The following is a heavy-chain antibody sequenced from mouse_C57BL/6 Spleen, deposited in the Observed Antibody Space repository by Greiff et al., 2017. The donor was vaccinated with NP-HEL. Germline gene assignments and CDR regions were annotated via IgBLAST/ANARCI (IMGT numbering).Heavy chain of an antibody. D-gene: IGHD1-1*01. CDR1: GFNIKDYY. CDR3: ARSGGSGGDYAMDY. V-gene: IGHV14-2*01. Sequence: EVQLQQSGAELVKPGASVKLSCTASGFNIKDYYMHWVKQRTEQGLEWIGRIDPEDGETKYAPKFPGKATITADTSSNTAYLQLSSLTSEDTAVYYCARSGGSGGDYAMDYWGQGTSVTVSS. J-gene: IGHJ4*01. CDR2: IDPEDGET.